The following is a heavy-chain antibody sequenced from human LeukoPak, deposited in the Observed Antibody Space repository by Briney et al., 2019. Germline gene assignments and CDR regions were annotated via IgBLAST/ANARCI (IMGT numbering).Heavy chain of an antibody. CDR1: GFIFSSYS. D-gene: IGHD3-3*01. CDR3: ARDRAWNYFDY. V-gene: IGHV3-21*01. J-gene: IGHJ4*02. Sequence: GGSLRLSCAASGFIFSSYSMNWVRQAPGKGLEWVSSISSSSSYIYYADSVKGRFTISRDNSKNTLYLQMDSLRAEDTAVYYCARDRAWNYFDYWGQGTLVTVSS. CDR2: ISSSSSYI.